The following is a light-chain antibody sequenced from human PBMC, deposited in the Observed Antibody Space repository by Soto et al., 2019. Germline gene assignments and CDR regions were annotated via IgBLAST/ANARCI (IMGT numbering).Light chain of an antibody. CDR1: QSISSY. J-gene: IGKJ5*01. CDR2: EAS. Sequence: IQMTQSPSSLSASVGDRVTITCRASQSISSYLNWYQQKPGKAPKIMIYEASNLESGVPSRFRGSGSGTEFTLTIGGLQPDDFETYYCQQFNSYPITFGQGTRLVIK. V-gene: IGKV1-13*02. CDR3: QQFNSYPIT.